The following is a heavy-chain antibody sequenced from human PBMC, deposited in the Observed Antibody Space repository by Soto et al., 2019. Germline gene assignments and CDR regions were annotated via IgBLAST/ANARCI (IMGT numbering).Heavy chain of an antibody. CDR3: AAELGFWKLSVV. CDR2: IIPLFGTT. CDR1: GDTFKNCV. J-gene: IGHJ6*02. Sequence: QVQVVQSGVEVRRPGSSVKVSCKASGDTFKNCVISWVRQAPGQGLEWMGGIIPLFGTTDFAQRFQGRLTITTDESTTTAYMELSRLRSEDTATYYCAAELGFWKLSVVWGQGTTVIVSS. D-gene: IGHD7-27*01. V-gene: IGHV1-69*01.